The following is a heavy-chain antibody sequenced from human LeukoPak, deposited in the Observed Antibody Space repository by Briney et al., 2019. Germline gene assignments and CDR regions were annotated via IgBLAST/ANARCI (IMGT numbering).Heavy chain of an antibody. V-gene: IGHV3-21*01. D-gene: IGHD3-9*01. J-gene: IGHJ6*03. CDR3: ARDQVLTGYYYYYYYYMDV. Sequence: GGSLRLSCEASEFTFSTFAMIWVRQPPGKGLEWVSSISSSSSYIYYADSVKGRFTISRDNAKNSLYLQMNSLRAEDTAVYYCARDQVLTGYYYYYYYYMDVWGKGTTVTISS. CDR1: EFTFSTFA. CDR2: ISSSSSYI.